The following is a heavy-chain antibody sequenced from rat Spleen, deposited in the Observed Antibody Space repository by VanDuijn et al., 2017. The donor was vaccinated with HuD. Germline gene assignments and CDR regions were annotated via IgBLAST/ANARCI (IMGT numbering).Heavy chain of an antibody. CDR1: GFTFSNCD. J-gene: IGHJ2*01. V-gene: IGHV5-22*01. CDR2: ISYEGSTI. Sequence: EVQLVESGGGLVQPGRSMKLSCAASGFTFSNCDMAWVRQAPTKGLEWVASISYEGSTIYYGDSVKGRFTISRDNVKSTLYLQMNSLRSEDTATYYCARGHTMGMDYFDYWGQGVMVTVSS. CDR3: ARGHTMGMDYFDY. D-gene: IGHD1-7*01.